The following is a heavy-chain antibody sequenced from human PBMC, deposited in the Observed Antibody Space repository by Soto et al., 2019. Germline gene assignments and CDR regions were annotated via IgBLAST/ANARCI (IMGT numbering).Heavy chain of an antibody. Sequence: PSETLSLTCTVSGGSISSGGYYWSWIRQHPGKGLEWIGYIYYSGSTYYNPSLKSRVTISVDTSKNQFSLKLSSVTAADTAVYYCAIDQRISGYYGYYYYFGMDVWGQGTTVTVSS. CDR2: IYYSGST. CDR1: GGSISSGGYY. D-gene: IGHD3-22*01. J-gene: IGHJ6*02. CDR3: AIDQRISGYYGYYYYFGMDV. V-gene: IGHV4-31*03.